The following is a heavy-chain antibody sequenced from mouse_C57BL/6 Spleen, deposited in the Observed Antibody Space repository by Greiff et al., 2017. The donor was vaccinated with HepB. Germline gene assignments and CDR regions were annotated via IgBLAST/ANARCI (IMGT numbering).Heavy chain of an antibody. D-gene: IGHD2-14*01. CDR3: AREYDGWAWFAY. CDR1: GYAFSSYW. CDR2: IYPGDGDT. J-gene: IGHJ3*01. V-gene: IGHV1-80*01. Sequence: VQLQQSGAELVKPGASVKISCKASGYAFSSYWMNWVKQRPGKGLEWIGQIYPGDGDTNYNGKFKGKATLTADKSSSTAYMQLSSLTSEDSAVYFCAREYDGWAWFAYWGQGTLVTVSA.